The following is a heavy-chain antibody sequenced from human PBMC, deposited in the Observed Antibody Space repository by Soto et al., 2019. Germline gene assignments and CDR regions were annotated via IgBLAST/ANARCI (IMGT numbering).Heavy chain of an antibody. CDR1: VFTFSSYA. CDR3: ARESSSWYDYYYYYGMDV. V-gene: IGHV3-30-3*01. CDR2: ISYDGSNK. Sequence: GWSLRLSCAASVFTFSSYAMHWVRQAPGKGLEWVAVISYDGSNKYYADSVKGRFTISRDNSKNTLYLQMNSLRAEDTAVNYCARESSSWYDYYYYYGMDVWGQGTTVTVSS. D-gene: IGHD6-13*01. J-gene: IGHJ6*02.